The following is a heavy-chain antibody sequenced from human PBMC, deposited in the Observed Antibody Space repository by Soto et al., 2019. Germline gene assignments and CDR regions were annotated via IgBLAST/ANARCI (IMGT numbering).Heavy chain of an antibody. CDR1: GYTFTSYG. CDR2: ISAYNGNT. D-gene: IGHD6-19*01. V-gene: IGHV1-18*01. Sequence: ASVKVSCKASGYTFTSYGISWVRQAPGQGLEWMGWISAYNGNTNYAQKLQGRVTMTTDTSTSTAYMELRSLRSDDTAVYYCARDSSSGWYKDYYYGMDVWGQGTTVTVSS. J-gene: IGHJ6*02. CDR3: ARDSSSGWYKDYYYGMDV.